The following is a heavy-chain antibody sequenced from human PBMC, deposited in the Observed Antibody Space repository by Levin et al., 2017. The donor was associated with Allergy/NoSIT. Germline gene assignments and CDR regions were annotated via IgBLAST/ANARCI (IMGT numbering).Heavy chain of an antibody. Sequence: SVKVSCKASGGTFSSYAISWVRQAPGQGLEWMGGIIPIFGTANYAQKFQGRVTITADESTSTAYMELSSLRSEDTAVYYCASVGPPLTGTTGSWFDPWGQGTLVTVSS. CDR3: ASVGPPLTGTTGSWFDP. V-gene: IGHV1-69*13. CDR1: GGTFSSYA. CDR2: IIPIFGTA. D-gene: IGHD1-7*01. J-gene: IGHJ5*02.